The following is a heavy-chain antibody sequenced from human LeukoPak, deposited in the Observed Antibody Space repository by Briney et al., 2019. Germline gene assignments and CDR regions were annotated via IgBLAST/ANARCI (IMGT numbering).Heavy chain of an antibody. Sequence: PGGSLRLSCAASGFTFSSYEMNWVRQAPGKGLEWVSYISSSGSTIYYADSVKGRFTISKDNAKNSLYLQMNSLRAEDTAVYYCARDSSDWYMDYWGQGTLVTVSS. D-gene: IGHD6-19*01. J-gene: IGHJ4*02. CDR2: ISSSGSTI. V-gene: IGHV3-48*03. CDR3: ARDSSDWYMDY. CDR1: GFTFSSYE.